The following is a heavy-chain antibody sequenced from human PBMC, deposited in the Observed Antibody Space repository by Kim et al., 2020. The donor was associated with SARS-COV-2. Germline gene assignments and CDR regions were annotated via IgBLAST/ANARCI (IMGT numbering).Heavy chain of an antibody. V-gene: IGHV3-7*01. J-gene: IGHJ2*01. CDR2: ET. CDR3: ARDTYRFFDL. Sequence: ETYCEDSVKGRFTVSRDNAKNSLYLQMNSLRAEDTAVYYCARDTYRFFDLWGRGTLVTVSS. D-gene: IGHD3-16*01.